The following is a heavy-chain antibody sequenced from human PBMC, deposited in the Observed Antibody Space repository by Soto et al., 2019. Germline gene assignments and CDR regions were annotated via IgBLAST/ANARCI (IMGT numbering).Heavy chain of an antibody. D-gene: IGHD2-2*01. CDR3: ARRTMYCSSTSCQDYYYYGMDV. Sequence: ASVKVSCKGSGYTFTSHDINWVRQATGQGLEWMGWMNPNSGNTGYAQKFQGRVTMTRNTSISTAYMELSSLRSEDTAVYYCARRTMYCSSTSCQDYYYYGMDVWGQGTTVTVSS. V-gene: IGHV1-8*01. CDR2: MNPNSGNT. J-gene: IGHJ6*02. CDR1: GYTFTSHD.